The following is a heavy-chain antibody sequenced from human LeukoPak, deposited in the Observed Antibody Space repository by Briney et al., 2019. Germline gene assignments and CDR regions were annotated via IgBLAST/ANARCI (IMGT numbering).Heavy chain of an antibody. CDR1: GFTFSSYE. D-gene: IGHD4-17*01. J-gene: IGHJ3*02. CDR2: ISESGSAI. Sequence: PGGSLRLSCAASGFTFSSYEMNWVRLAPGKGLEWVSYISESGSAIYYADSVKGRFTISRDNAKNSLYLQMNSLRDEDTAVYYCARDTLVYADSPDAFDIWGQGTMVTVSS. CDR3: ARDTLVYADSPDAFDI. V-gene: IGHV3-48*03.